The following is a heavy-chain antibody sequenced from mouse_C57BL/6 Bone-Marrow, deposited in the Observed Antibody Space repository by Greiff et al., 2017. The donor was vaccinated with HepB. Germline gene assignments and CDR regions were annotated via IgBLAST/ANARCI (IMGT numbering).Heavy chain of an antibody. Sequence: QVQLKQPGAELVKPGASVKVSCKASGYTFTSYWMHWVKQRPGQGLEWIGRIHPSDSDTNYNQKFKGKATLTVDKSSSTAYMQLSSLTSEDSAVYYCAMDYDYDTPCFDYWGQGTTLTVSS. V-gene: IGHV1-74*01. CDR1: GYTFTSYW. CDR3: AMDYDYDTPCFDY. CDR2: IHPSDSDT. D-gene: IGHD2-4*01. J-gene: IGHJ2*01.